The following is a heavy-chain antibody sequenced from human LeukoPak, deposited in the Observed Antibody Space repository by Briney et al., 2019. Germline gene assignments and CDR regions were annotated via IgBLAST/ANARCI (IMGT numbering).Heavy chain of an antibody. J-gene: IGHJ4*02. D-gene: IGHD1-26*01. CDR2: IYSSGGT. V-gene: IGHV3-66*04. CDR3: ARPRSTVGVTGLDC. Sequence: PGGSLRLSCVASGILVSSNYMSWVRQAPGKGLEWVSIIYSSGGTYYADSARGRFTISRDSFKNTLYLQMNSLRAEDTAVYYCARPRSTVGVTGLDCWGQGTLVTVSA. CDR1: GILVSSNY.